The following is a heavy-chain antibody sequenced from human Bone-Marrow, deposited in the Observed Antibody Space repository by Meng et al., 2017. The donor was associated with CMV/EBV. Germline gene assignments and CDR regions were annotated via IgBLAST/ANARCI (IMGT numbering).Heavy chain of an antibody. CDR1: GFTFSSYA. CDR2: ISYDGSNK. Sequence: GGSLRLSCAASGFTFSSYAMHWFRQAPGKGLEWVAVISYDGSNKYYADSVKGRFTISRDNSKNTLYLQMNSLRAEDTAVYYCARGTPSNYGAFDYWGQGTLVTVSS. D-gene: IGHD4-11*01. V-gene: IGHV3-30-3*01. J-gene: IGHJ4*02. CDR3: ARGTPSNYGAFDY.